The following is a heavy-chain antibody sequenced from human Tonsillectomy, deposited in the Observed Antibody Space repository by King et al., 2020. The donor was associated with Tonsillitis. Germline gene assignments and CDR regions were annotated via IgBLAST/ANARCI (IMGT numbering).Heavy chain of an antibody. Sequence: VQLVESGGGLVQPGGSLRRSCAASGFTFSSYWMHWVRQAPGKGLVWVSRINTDGSSTSYADSVQGRFTISRDNAKNTLYLQMNSRRAEDTAVYYCARGPLYYDILTGYYSLYFDYWGQGTLVTVSS. CDR2: INTDGSST. CDR3: ARGPLYYDILTGYYSLYFDY. D-gene: IGHD3-9*01. V-gene: IGHV3-74*01. CDR1: GFTFSSYW. J-gene: IGHJ4*02.